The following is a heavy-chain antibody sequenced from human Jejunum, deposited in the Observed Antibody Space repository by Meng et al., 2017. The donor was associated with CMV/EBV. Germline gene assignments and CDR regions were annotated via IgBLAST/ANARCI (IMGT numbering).Heavy chain of an antibody. CDR1: W. J-gene: IGHJ4*02. D-gene: IGHD2-15*01. CDR2: IDGDGSYT. CDR3: ARDAAYCDGGGCYSAYYFDY. Sequence: WMHWVRQAPGKGLVWVSRIDGDGSYTNYADSVKGRFTISRDNAKSTLFLEMNSLRVEDTAVYYCARDAAYCDGGGCYSAYYFDYWGQGALVIVSS. V-gene: IGHV3-74*01.